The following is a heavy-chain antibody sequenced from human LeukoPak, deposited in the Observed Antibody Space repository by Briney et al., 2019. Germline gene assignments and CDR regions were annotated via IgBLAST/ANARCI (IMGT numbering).Heavy chain of an antibody. J-gene: IGHJ4*02. V-gene: IGHV1-8*01. CDR1: GYTFTSYD. CDR3: ARGNHYYGSGSSFFDY. CDR2: MNPNSGNT. Sequence: ASVKVSXKASGYTFTSYDINWVRQATGQGLEWMEWMNPNSGNTGYAQKFQGRVTMTRNTSISTAYMELSSLRSEDTAVYYCARGNHYYGSGSSFFDYWGQGTLVTVSS. D-gene: IGHD3-10*01.